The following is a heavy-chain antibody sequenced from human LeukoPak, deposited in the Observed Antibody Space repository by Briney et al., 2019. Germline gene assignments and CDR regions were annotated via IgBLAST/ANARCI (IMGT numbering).Heavy chain of an antibody. V-gene: IGHV3-66*01. CDR2: IYGGGDA. Sequence: GGSLRLSCAASGFTFSITYMAWVRQAPGKGLEWVSVIYGGGDAYYADSVKGRFTISRDNAKNSLYLQMNSLRAEDTAVYYCASKQWLVSDFDYWGQGTLVTVSS. CDR3: ASKQWLVSDFDY. CDR1: GFTFSITY. J-gene: IGHJ4*02. D-gene: IGHD6-19*01.